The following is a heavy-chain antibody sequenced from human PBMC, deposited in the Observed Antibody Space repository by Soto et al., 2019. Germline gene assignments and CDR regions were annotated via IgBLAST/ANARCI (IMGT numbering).Heavy chain of an antibody. V-gene: IGHV4-4*02. CDR1: GASISSDKW. D-gene: IGHD7-27*01. Sequence: QVQLQESGPGLVKPSGTLSLTCAVSGASISSDKWWSWVRQPPGKGLEWIGEIYHSGSTNYIPSLKSRVSISVDTSKNHISLKLNSVTAADTAVYYCARGGTGDLDYWGQGALLTVSS. CDR3: ARGGTGDLDY. CDR2: IYHSGST. J-gene: IGHJ4*02.